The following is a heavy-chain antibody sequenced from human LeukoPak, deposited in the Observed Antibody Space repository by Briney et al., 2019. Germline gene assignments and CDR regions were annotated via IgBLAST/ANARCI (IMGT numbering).Heavy chain of an antibody. Sequence: PSETLSHTCAVYGGSFSGDYWSWIRQPPGKGLEWIGEINHSGSTNYNPSLKSRVTISVDTSKNQFSLKLSSVTAADTAVYYCARGRSLGCMDVWGKGTTVTVSS. CDR2: INHSGST. CDR1: GGSFSGDY. D-gene: IGHD1-26*01. V-gene: IGHV4-34*01. J-gene: IGHJ6*04. CDR3: ARGRSLGCMDV.